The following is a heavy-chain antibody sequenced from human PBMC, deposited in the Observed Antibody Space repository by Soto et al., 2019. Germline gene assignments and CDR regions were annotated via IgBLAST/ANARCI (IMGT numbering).Heavy chain of an antibody. CDR1: GGSFSGYY. V-gene: IGHV4-34*01. Sequence: QVQLQQWGAGLLKPSETLSLTCAVYGGSFSGYYWSWIRQPPGKGLEWIGEINHSGSTNYNPSLKSRVTISVDPSKNQFSLKLSSVTAADTAVYYCARGGQATGTYTPHGAFDIWGQGTMVTVSS. J-gene: IGHJ3*02. CDR2: INHSGST. CDR3: ARGGQATGTYTPHGAFDI. D-gene: IGHD1-1*01.